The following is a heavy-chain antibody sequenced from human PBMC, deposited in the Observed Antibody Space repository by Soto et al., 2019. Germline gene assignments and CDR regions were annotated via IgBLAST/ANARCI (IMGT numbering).Heavy chain of an antibody. CDR1: GGTFSSYA. J-gene: IGHJ6*02. CDR2: IIPIFGTA. Sequence: SVKVSCKASGGTFSSYAISWVRQAPGQGLEWMGGIIPIFGTANYAQKFQGRVTITADESTSTAYMELSSLRSEDTAVYYCARDSSGSYGRDYYYGMDVWGQGTTVTASS. CDR3: ARDSSGSYGRDYYYGMDV. V-gene: IGHV1-69*13. D-gene: IGHD1-26*01.